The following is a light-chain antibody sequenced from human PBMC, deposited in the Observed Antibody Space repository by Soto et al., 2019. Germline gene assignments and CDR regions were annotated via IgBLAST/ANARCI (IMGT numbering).Light chain of an antibody. V-gene: IGLV1-51*01. J-gene: IGLJ2*01. Sequence: QSVLTQPPSVSAAPGQKVTISCSGSSSNIRNNYVSWYQQLPGTAPKLLIYDNNKRPSGIPDRFSGSKSGTSATLGITGLQTGDEADYYCGTWDSSLSACVVFGGGTKLTVL. CDR3: GTWDSSLSACVV. CDR1: SSNIRNNY. CDR2: DNN.